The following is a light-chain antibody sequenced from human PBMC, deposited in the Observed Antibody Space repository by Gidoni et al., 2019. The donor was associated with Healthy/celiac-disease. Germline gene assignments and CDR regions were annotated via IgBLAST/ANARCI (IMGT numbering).Light chain of an antibody. J-gene: IGKJ4*01. CDR1: QSVSSSY. CDR3: QQYGSSPALT. CDR2: GAS. Sequence: EIVLTQSPGTLSLSPGERATLSCRASQSVSSSYLAWYQQKPGQAPRLLIYGASSRATGIPDRFSGSGSGTDFTLTISRLEPEDFAVYYCQQYGSSPALTXGXGTKVEIK. V-gene: IGKV3-20*01.